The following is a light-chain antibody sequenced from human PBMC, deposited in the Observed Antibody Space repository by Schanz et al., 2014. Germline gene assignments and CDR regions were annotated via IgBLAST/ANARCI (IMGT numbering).Light chain of an antibody. CDR1: QSIGTK. J-gene: IGKJ1*01. CDR2: GAS. CDR3: QQYGSSPST. Sequence: EIVLTQSPATLSLSPGERATLSCRASQSIGTKVAWYQQRPGQAPRFLMYGASSRATGIPDRFSGSGSGTVFTLTITRLEPEDFAVYYCQQYGSSPSTFGQGTKVEI. V-gene: IGKV3-20*01.